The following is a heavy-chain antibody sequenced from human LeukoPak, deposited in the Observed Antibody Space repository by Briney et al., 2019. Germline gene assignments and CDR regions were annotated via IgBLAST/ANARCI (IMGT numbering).Heavy chain of an antibody. CDR2: ISWDGGST. CDR1: RFTFDDYT. Sequence: PGGSLRLSCAASRFTFDDYTMHWVRQAPGKGLEWVSLISWDGGSTYYADSVKGRFTISRDNSKNSLYLQMNSLRTEDTALYYCAKETEIGYYFDYWGQGTLVTVSS. CDR3: AKETEIGYYFDY. D-gene: IGHD1-1*01. V-gene: IGHV3-43*01. J-gene: IGHJ4*02.